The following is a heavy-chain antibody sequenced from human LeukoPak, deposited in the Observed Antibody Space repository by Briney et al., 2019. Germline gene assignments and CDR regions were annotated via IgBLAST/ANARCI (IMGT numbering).Heavy chain of an antibody. V-gene: IGHV4-39*01. CDR2: IYYSGST. Sequence: PSETLSLTCTVSGGSISSSSYYWGWIRQPPGKGLEWIGSIYYSGSTYYNPSLKSRVTISVDTSKNQFSLKVRSVTAADTAVYYCARRVRGVIISFYYYNGMDVWGQGTTVTVSS. CDR3: ARRVRGVIISFYYYNGMDV. D-gene: IGHD3-10*01. CDR1: GGSISSSSYY. J-gene: IGHJ6*02.